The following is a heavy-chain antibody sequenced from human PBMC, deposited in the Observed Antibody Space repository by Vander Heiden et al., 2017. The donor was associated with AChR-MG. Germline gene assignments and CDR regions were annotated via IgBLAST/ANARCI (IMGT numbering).Heavy chain of an antibody. CDR1: GYTFTSYG. CDR3: ARDGAGSRRYSSYYYCGMDV. J-gene: IGHJ6*02. Sequence: QVQLVQSGAEVKKPGSSVKVSCKASGYTFTSYGISGVRQATGKGLGWMGWISAYNGNTNNAQKLQGRVTMTTDTSTSTAYMELRSLRSDDTAVYYCARDGAGSRRYSSYYYCGMDVWGQGTTVTVSS. D-gene: IGHD5-18*01. CDR2: ISAYNGNT. V-gene: IGHV1-18*01.